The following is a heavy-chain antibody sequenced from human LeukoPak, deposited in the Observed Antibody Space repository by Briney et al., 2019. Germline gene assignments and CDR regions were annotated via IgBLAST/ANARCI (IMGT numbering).Heavy chain of an antibody. J-gene: IGHJ4*02. CDR1: GGSISSSSYY. D-gene: IGHD2-8*01. CDR2: IYYSGST. Sequence: ETLSLTCTVSGGSISSSSYYWGWIRQPPGKGLEWIGSIYYSGSTYYNPSLKSRVTISVDTSKNQFSLKLSSVTAADTAVYYCARSSNGVVDYWGQGTLVAVSS. V-gene: IGHV4-39*01. CDR3: ARSSNGVVDY.